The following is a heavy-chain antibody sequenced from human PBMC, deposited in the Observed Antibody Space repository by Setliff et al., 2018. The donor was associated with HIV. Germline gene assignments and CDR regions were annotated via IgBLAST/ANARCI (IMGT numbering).Heavy chain of an antibody. V-gene: IGHV3-7*03. CDR1: GFTFRNYA. CDR2: IKKAGSER. D-gene: IGHD6-19*01. Sequence: GRSLRLSSAASGFTFRNYAMHWVRQAPDKGLEWVANIKKAGSERTYVDSVKGRFSISRAKAKNTLYLQMNSLRAEETAVYYCAKDFHSSGWPYYFDYWGQGTLVTVSS. J-gene: IGHJ4*02. CDR3: AKDFHSSGWPYYFDY.